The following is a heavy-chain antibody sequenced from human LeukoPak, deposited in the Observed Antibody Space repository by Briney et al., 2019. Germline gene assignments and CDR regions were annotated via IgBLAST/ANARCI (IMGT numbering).Heavy chain of an antibody. J-gene: IGHJ6*03. CDR3: ARDPMVRGVMSPYYMDV. CDR1: GGPISSYY. Sequence: SETLSLTCTVSGGPISSYYWGWIRQPPGKGLEWIGSIYYSGSTYYNPSLKSRVTISVDTSKNQFSLKLSSVTAADTAVYYCARDPMVRGVMSPYYMDVWGKGTTVTVSS. V-gene: IGHV4-39*07. D-gene: IGHD3-10*01. CDR2: IYYSGST.